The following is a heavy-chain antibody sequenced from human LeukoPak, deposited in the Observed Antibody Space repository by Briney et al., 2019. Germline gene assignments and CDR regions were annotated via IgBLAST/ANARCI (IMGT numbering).Heavy chain of an antibody. D-gene: IGHD3-16*01. CDR3: ARLFSFPLRAPFDP. J-gene: IGHJ5*02. CDR1: SGSIGSYY. CDR2: IYYTGST. Sequence: SETLSLTCTVSSGSIGSYYWSWIRQHPGKGLERIGYIYYTGSTDYNPSLKSRVTILVDRSKNQFSLKLSSLTAADTAVYYCARLFSFPLRAPFDPWGQGTLVTVSS. V-gene: IGHV4-59*01.